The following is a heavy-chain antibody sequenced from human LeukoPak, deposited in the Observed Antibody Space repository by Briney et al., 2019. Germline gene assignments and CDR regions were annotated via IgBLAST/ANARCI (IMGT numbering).Heavy chain of an antibody. J-gene: IGHJ4*02. CDR2: ISSSSSYI. D-gene: IGHD1-26*01. CDR3: ARDAPSGSYYRAADY. V-gene: IGHV3-21*01. CDR1: GFTFSIYS. Sequence: GGSLRLSCAASGFTFSIYSMNWVRQAPGKGLEWVSPISSSSSYIYYADSVKGRCTISRDNAKNSLYLQMNSLRAEDTAVYYCARDAPSGSYYRAADYWGQGTLVTVSS.